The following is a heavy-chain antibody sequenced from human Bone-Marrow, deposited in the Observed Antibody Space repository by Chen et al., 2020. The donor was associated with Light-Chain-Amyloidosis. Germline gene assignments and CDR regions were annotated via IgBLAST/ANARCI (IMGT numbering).Heavy chain of an antibody. J-gene: IGHJ6*02. CDR1: GYTFTGYY. CDR2: INPNSGGT. Sequence: QVQLVQSGGEVKKPGASVKVSCKASGYTFTGYYMHWVRQAPGQGLEWMGWINPNSGGTNYAQKFQGRVTMTRDTSISTAYMELSRLRSDDTAVYYCARVPGGSGWYYYYGMDVWGQGTTVTVSS. V-gene: IGHV1-2*02. CDR3: ARVPGGSGWYYYYGMDV. D-gene: IGHD6-19*01.